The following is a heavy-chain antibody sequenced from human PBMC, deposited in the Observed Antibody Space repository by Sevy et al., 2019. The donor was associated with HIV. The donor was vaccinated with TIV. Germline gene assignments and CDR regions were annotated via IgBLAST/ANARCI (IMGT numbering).Heavy chain of an antibody. CDR3: ARDLYYYEMFNFDY. J-gene: IGHJ4*02. V-gene: IGHV4-39*01. CDR2: IYYSGST. Sequence: SDTLSLTCTVSGCSISSSSYYWGWIRQPPGKGLEWIGSIYYSGSTYYNPSLKSRVTISVDTSKNQFSLKLSSVTAADTAVYYCARDLYYYEMFNFDYWGQGTLVTVSS. D-gene: IGHD3-22*01. CDR1: GCSISSSSYY.